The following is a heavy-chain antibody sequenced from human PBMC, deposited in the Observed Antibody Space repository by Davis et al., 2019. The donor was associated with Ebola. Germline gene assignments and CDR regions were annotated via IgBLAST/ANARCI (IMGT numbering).Heavy chain of an antibody. D-gene: IGHD1-7*01. CDR3: AGLSPLGTTVDY. J-gene: IGHJ4*02. CDR1: GGSFTGTSYS. Sequence: PSETLSLPCTVPGGSFTGTSYSWCWVRQPPGKGLERIANVFNGGNTFYSPSLKSRISISVGTSTNQFSLKLTSVTAADTAMYYCAGLSPLGTTVDYWGQGILVSVSS. V-gene: IGHV4-39*01. CDR2: VFNGGNT.